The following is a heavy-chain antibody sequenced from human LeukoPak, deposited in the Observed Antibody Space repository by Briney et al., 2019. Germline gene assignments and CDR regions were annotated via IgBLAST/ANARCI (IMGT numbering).Heavy chain of an antibody. D-gene: IGHD3-3*01. CDR2: ISDSGGST. CDR3: AREDHDFWSGYYPFDY. Sequence: GGSLRLSCAASGFTFSSYAMNWVRQAPGKGLEWVSGISDSGGSTYYADSVKGRFTISRDNSKNTLYLQMNSLRAEDTAVYYCAREDHDFWSGYYPFDYWGQGTLVTVSS. V-gene: IGHV3-23*01. J-gene: IGHJ4*02. CDR1: GFTFSSYA.